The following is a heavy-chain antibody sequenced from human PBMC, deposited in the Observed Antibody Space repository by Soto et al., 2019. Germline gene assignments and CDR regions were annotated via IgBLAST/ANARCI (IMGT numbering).Heavy chain of an antibody. CDR2: IIPIFGTP. CDR1: GGTFSSYA. J-gene: IGHJ4*02. Sequence: QVQLVQSGAEVKKPGSSVKVSCKAFGGTFSSYAISWVRQAPGQGLEWMGGIIPIFGTPNNPQKFQGRVTNNADKSTSTVYMELTSLRSDDTAIYYCARGGGEMAKPPPYIYSGQGTLVTVSS. D-gene: IGHD3-16*01. V-gene: IGHV1-69*06. CDR3: ARGGGEMAKPPPYIY.